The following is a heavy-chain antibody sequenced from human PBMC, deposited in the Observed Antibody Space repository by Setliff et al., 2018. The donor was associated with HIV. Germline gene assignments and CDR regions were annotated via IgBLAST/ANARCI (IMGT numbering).Heavy chain of an antibody. D-gene: IGHD7-27*01. CDR1: GGSFSGYY. CDR2: IYYSGST. CDR3: VRLTNWGGAFDL. V-gene: IGHV4-34*11. J-gene: IGHJ3*01. Sequence: PSETLSLTCAVYGGSFSGYYWSWIRQPPGKGLEWIGSIYYSGSTNYNPSLKSRVTISIDTSKNQFSLNLSSVTAADTAVYYCVRLTNWGGAFDLWGQGTMVTVSS.